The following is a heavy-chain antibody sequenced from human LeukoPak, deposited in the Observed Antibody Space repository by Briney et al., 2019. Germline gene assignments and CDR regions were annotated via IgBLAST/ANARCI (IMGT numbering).Heavy chain of an antibody. CDR2: TYFRSKWYN. CDR1: GDSVSSSTAT. CDR3: ARGWYYYFDY. J-gene: IGHJ4*02. Sequence: SQTLSLTCAISGDSVSSSTATWNWIRQSPSRGLEWLGTTYFRSKWYNDYAVSVKSRITINPDTSKNQFSLQLSSVTPEDTAVYYRARGWYYYFDYWGQGSLVTVSS. V-gene: IGHV6-1*01. D-gene: IGHD1-14*01.